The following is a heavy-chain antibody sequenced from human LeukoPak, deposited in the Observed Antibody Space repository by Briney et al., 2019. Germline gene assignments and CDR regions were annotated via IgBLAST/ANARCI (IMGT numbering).Heavy chain of an antibody. CDR1: GFTFSSYA. CDR2: ISYDGSNK. Sequence: PGRSLRLSCAASGFTFSSYAMHWVRQAPGKGLEWVAVISYDGSNKYYADSVKGRFTISRDNSKNTLYLQMNSLRAEDTAVYYCAREILRAGFDYWGQGTLATVSS. CDR3: AREILRAGFDY. V-gene: IGHV3-30*04. J-gene: IGHJ4*02.